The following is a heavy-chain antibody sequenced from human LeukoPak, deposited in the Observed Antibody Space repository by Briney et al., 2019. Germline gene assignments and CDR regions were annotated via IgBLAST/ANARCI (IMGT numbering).Heavy chain of an antibody. CDR2: ISSSSSYI. Sequence: PGGSLRLSCAASGFSVRSTYMCWVRQAPGKGLEWVSSISSSSSYIYYADSVKGRFTISRDNAKNSLYLQMNSLRAEDTAVYCCASEYYADYGNYWGQGTLVTVAS. D-gene: IGHD4-17*01. CDR1: GFSVRSTY. J-gene: IGHJ4*02. V-gene: IGHV3-21*01. CDR3: ASEYYADYGNY.